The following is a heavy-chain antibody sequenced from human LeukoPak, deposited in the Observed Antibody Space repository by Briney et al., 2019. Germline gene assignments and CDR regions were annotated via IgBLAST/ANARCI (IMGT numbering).Heavy chain of an antibody. CDR1: GGTFSSYA. D-gene: IGHD3-22*01. V-gene: IGHV1-69*01. CDR3: ARERSWYYDSSVSYFDY. CDR2: IIPIFGTA. J-gene: IGHJ4*02. Sequence: ASVTVSCKASGGTFSSYAISWVRQAPGQGLEWMGGIIPIFGTANYAQKFQGRVTITADESTSTAYMELSSLRSEDTAVYYCARERSWYYDSSVSYFDYWGQGTLVTVSS.